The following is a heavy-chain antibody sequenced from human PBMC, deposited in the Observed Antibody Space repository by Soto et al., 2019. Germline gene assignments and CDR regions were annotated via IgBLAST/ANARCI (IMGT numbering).Heavy chain of an antibody. CDR1: GFTFSSYS. J-gene: IGHJ6*03. D-gene: IGHD3-3*01. CDR2: ISSSSSYI. V-gene: IGHV3-21*01. Sequence: PGGSLRLSCAASGFTFSSYSMNWGRQAPGKGLEWVSSISSSSSYIYYADSVKGRFTISRDNAKNSLYLQMNSLRAEDTAVYYCARDQTIFRYYYYMDVWGKGTTVTVSS. CDR3: ARDQTIFRYYYYMDV.